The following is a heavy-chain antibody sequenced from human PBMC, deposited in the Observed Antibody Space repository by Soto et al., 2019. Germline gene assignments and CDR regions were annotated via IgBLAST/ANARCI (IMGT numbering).Heavy chain of an antibody. Sequence: QVQLVESGGGWVKTGGSLRLSCAASGFTFSDYYMSWIRQAPGKGLEWVSYISSSGSTIYYADSVKERFTISRHNAKNSLYLQMNSHRAEDTAVYYCASPTVTTHYGMDVWGQVTTVTVSS. CDR3: ASPTVTTHYGMDV. D-gene: IGHD4-17*01. J-gene: IGHJ6*02. CDR1: GFTFSDYY. CDR2: ISSSGSTI. V-gene: IGHV3-11*01.